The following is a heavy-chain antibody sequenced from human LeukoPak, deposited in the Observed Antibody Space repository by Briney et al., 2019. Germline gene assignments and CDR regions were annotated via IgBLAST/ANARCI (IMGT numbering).Heavy chain of an antibody. CDR1: GFTFSNAW. CDR3: TTVTALLPWGLDV. CDR2: IKSNSDGGTA. J-gene: IGHJ6*02. Sequence: PGGSLRLSCAASGFTFSNAWMSWVRQAPGKGLEWVGRIKSNSDGGTAEYGAPVKGRFTISRDDSKNTLYLQMNSLKTEDTAVYHCTTVTALLPWGLDVWGQGTTVTVSS. D-gene: IGHD5-18*01. V-gene: IGHV3-15*01.